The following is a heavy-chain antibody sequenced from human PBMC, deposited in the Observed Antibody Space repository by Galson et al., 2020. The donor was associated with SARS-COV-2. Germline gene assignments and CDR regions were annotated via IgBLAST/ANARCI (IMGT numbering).Heavy chain of an antibody. CDR1: GGSISRSSFF. CDR3: ARHLTTVVTPFNY. Sequence: SETLSLTCSVSGGSISRSSFFWGWIRQPPGKGLEWLGSIYYRGPSYSNPSLESRVTIFVDTSKNQFSLKLNSVTAADTAVYYCARHLTTVVTPFNYWGQGTLVTVSS. V-gene: IGHV4-39*01. J-gene: IGHJ4*02. CDR2: IYYRGPS. D-gene: IGHD4-17*01.